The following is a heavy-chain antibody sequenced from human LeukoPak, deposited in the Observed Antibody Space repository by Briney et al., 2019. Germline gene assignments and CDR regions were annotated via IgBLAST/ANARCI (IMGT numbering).Heavy chain of an antibody. D-gene: IGHD1-26*01. CDR1: GFTFSTYS. CDR3: ARDPYSGAYGDTYYYFMDV. CDR2: ISSSSEYI. Sequence: GGSLRLSCAASGFTFSTYSMNWVRQAPGKGLEWVSFISSSSEYIYYADSVKGRFTISRDNARNSLYLQMNSLTAEDTAVYYCARDPYSGAYGDTYYYFMDVWGKGTTVTISS. V-gene: IGHV3-21*01. J-gene: IGHJ6*03.